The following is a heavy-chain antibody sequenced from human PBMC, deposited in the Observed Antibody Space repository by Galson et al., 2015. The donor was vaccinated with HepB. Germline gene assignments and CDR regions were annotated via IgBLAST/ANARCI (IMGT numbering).Heavy chain of an antibody. Sequence: SLRLSCAASGFPLSFYGMHWVRQAPEKGLVWVSSINGDGSGTDYADSVKGRFTISRDKAKTTVYLQMNSLQDEDTAVYYCARDPLYDRSGSYFGLDVWGQGTTVTVSS. CDR3: ARDPLYDRSGSYFGLDV. CDR1: GFPLSFYG. CDR2: INGDGSGT. J-gene: IGHJ6*02. V-gene: IGHV3-74*01. D-gene: IGHD3-22*01.